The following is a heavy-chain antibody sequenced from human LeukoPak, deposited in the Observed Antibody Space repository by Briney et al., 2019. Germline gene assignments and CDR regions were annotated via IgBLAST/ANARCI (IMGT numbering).Heavy chain of an antibody. J-gene: IGHJ4*02. CDR3: AKNEVVVVAAPSY. Sequence: GGSLRLSCAASGFTFSSYAMTWVRQAPGKGLEWVSAISGSGGSTYYADSVKGRFTISRDNSKNTLYLQMNSLRAEDTAVYYCAKNEVVVVAAPSYWGQGTLVTVSS. D-gene: IGHD2-15*01. CDR1: GFTFSSYA. V-gene: IGHV3-23*01. CDR2: ISGSGGST.